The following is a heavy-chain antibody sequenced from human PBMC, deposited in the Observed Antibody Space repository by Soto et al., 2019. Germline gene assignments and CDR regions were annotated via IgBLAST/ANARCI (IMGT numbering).Heavy chain of an antibody. CDR1: EFTFSTYA. CDR2: ISDSGDIT. J-gene: IGHJ6*02. Sequence: GGSLRLSCAASEFTFSTYAMTWVRQAPGRGLQWVATISDSGDITYYADSVKGRFTISRDNSKNTLYLQMNSLRAEDTAVYYCAREESYKNGMDVWGQGTTVTVSS. CDR3: AREESYKNGMDV. V-gene: IGHV3-23*01. D-gene: IGHD1-20*01.